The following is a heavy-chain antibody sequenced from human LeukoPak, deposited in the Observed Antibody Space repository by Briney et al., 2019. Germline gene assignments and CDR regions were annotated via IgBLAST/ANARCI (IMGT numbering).Heavy chain of an antibody. CDR3: AKTGSTSFSFDY. CDR1: GFTFSDYY. D-gene: IGHD2-2*01. CDR2: ISSSGSTI. V-gene: IGHV3-11*01. Sequence: GGSLRLSCAASGFTFSDYYMSWIRQAPGKGLEWVSYISSSGSTIYYADSVKGRFTISRDNSKNTLYLQMNSLRAEDTAVYYCAKTGSTSFSFDYWGQGTLVTVSS. J-gene: IGHJ4*02.